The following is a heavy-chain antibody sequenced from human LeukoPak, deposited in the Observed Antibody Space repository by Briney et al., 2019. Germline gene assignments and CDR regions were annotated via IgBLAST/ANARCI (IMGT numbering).Heavy chain of an antibody. V-gene: IGHV3-33*06. CDR2: IWFDGKNE. Sequence: GRSLRLSCAASGFTFSSYGMHWVRQAPGKGLEWVADIWFDGKNEHFADSVKGRFTISRDNSKNTMYLQINSLRAEDTAVYYCAKGEDIVVVPVDYYYYYGMDVWGQGTTVTVSS. D-gene: IGHD2-2*01. CDR3: AKGEDIVVVPVDYYYYYGMDV. CDR1: GFTFSSYG. J-gene: IGHJ6*02.